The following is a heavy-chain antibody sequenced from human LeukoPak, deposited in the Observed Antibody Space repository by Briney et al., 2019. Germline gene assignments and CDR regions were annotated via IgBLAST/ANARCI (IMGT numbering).Heavy chain of an antibody. CDR1: GFTFSDYY. D-gene: IGHD3-3*01. Sequence: GGSLRLSCAASGFTFSDYYMSWIRQAPGKGLEWVSYISSSGSTIYYADSVKGRFTISRDNAKNSLYLQMNSLRAEDTAVYYCARTRSTPIYYDFWSGYYSWFDPWGQGTLVTVSS. V-gene: IGHV3-11*01. CDR2: ISSSGSTI. J-gene: IGHJ5*02. CDR3: ARTRSTPIYYDFWSGYYSWFDP.